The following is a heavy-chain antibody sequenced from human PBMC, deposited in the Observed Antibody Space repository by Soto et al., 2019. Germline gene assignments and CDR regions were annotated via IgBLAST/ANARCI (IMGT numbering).Heavy chain of an antibody. J-gene: IGHJ3*02. CDR1: GFTFSSYG. Sequence: GGSLRLSCAASGFTFSSYGMHWVRQAPGKGLEWVAVISYDGSNKYYADSVKGRFTISRDNSKNTLYLQMNSLRAEDTAVYYCAKVGNYGDYSDAGGDFDIWGQGTMVTVSS. CDR2: ISYDGSNK. CDR3: AKVGNYGDYSDAGGDFDI. D-gene: IGHD4-17*01. V-gene: IGHV3-30*18.